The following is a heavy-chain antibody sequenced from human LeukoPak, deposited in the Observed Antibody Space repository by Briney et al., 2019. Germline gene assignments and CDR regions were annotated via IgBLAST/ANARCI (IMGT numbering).Heavy chain of an antibody. CDR3: ARQADDSSSSLVYFDY. Sequence: SETLSLTCAVSGGSISSHYWSWIRQPPGKGLEWIGFIYYSGTTKYNPSLKSRVTISADTSKNQFSLKLSSVTAADTAVYYCARQADDSSSSLVYFDYWAQGTLVTVSS. J-gene: IGHJ4*02. CDR2: IYYSGTT. D-gene: IGHD6-6*01. V-gene: IGHV4-59*08. CDR1: GGSISSHY.